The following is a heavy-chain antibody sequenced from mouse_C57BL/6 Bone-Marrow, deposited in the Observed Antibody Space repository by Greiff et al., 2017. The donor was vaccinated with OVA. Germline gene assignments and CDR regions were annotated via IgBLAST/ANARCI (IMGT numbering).Heavy chain of an antibody. J-gene: IGHJ3*01. CDR2: IYPGSGST. D-gene: IGHD2-2*01. CDR3: ARSSMVTTEGFAY. CDR1: GYTFTSYW. Sequence: QVQLQQPGAELVKPGASVKMSCKASGYTFTSYWITWVKQRPGQGLEWIGDIYPGSGSTNYNEKFKSKATLTVDTSSSTAYMQLSSLTSEDSAVYYCARSSMVTTEGFAYWGQGTLVTVSA. V-gene: IGHV1-55*01.